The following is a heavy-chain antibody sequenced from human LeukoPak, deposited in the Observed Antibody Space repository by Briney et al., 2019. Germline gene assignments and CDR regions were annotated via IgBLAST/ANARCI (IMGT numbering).Heavy chain of an antibody. J-gene: IGHJ4*02. V-gene: IGHV4-39*01. Sequence: SSETLSLTCTVSGGSISSSSYYWGWIRQPPGKGLEWTGSIYYSGSTYYNPSLKSRVTISVDTSKNQFSLKLSSVTAADTAVYYCARLYRTGRDYWGQGTLVTVSS. CDR2: IYYSGST. D-gene: IGHD3-16*02. CDR1: GGSISSSSYY. CDR3: ARLYRTGRDY.